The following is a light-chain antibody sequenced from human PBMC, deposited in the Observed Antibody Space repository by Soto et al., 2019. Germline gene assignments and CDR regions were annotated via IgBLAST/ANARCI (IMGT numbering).Light chain of an antibody. CDR2: DAS. Sequence: EIVLTQSPATLSLSPGERATLSCRASQSVSSYLAWYQQKPGQAPRLFIYDASNRATGIPARFSGSGSGTDFTLTISSLETEDFAVYYCQQRSNWPPLTFGGGTKVEIK. J-gene: IGKJ4*01. CDR1: QSVSSY. CDR3: QQRSNWPPLT. V-gene: IGKV3-11*01.